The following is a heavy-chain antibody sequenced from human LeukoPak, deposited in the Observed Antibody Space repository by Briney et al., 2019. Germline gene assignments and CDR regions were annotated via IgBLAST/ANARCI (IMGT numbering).Heavy chain of an antibody. CDR2: ISGSGGST. Sequence: PGGSLRLSCAASGFTVSSYAMSWVRQAPGKGLEWVSAISGSGGSTYYADSVKGRFTISRDNSKNTLYLQMNSLRAEDTAVYYCVPTGLIRRDGMDVWGQGTTVTVSS. CDR1: GFTVSSYA. CDR3: VPTGLIRRDGMDV. J-gene: IGHJ6*02. D-gene: IGHD1-14*01. V-gene: IGHV3-23*01.